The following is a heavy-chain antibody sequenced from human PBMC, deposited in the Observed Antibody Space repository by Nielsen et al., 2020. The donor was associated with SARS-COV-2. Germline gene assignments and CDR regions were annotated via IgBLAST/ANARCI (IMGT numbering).Heavy chain of an antibody. CDR2: IGTTGDKT. V-gene: IGHV3-23*01. CDR3: AKISGSQRHYFDF. D-gene: IGHD1-26*01. CDR1: GLIFSSSW. Sequence: GESLKISCAASGLIFSSSWMVWVRQAPGKGLEWVSSIGTTGDKTFYADSVKGRFTISRDNSKNTLYLQLNSLRAEDTAVFYCAKISGSQRHYFDFWGQGALVTVSS. J-gene: IGHJ4*02.